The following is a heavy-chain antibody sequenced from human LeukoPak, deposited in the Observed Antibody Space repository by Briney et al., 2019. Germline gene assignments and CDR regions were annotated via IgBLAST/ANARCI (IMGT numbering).Heavy chain of an antibody. V-gene: IGHV3-15*01. CDR3: NTDETYGSESYYHEY. CDR1: GFTFSNAW. Sequence: GGSLRLSCAASGFTFSNAWMSWVRQAPGKGLEWVGRIKSKTDGGTTDYAAPVKGRFTISRDDSKNTLYLPMNSRKTQDKAWYYCNTDETYGSESYYHEYWGEGTLVTVSS. J-gene: IGHJ4*02. D-gene: IGHD3-10*01. CDR2: IKSKTDGGTT.